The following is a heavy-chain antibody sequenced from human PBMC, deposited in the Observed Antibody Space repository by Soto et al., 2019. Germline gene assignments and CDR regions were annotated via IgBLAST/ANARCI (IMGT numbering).Heavy chain of an antibody. J-gene: IGHJ6*02. D-gene: IGHD3-3*01. CDR3: ARPDGVFWSGAQYGMDV. Sequence: EVQLVESGGGLVQPGGSLRLSCAASGFTFSSYKMNWVRQAPGKGLEWVSYISSSGSTIYYADSVKGRFTISRDNAKNSLYLQMNSLRAEDTAVYYCARPDGVFWSGAQYGMDVWGQGTTVTVSS. CDR2: ISSSGSTI. CDR1: GFTFSSYK. V-gene: IGHV3-48*03.